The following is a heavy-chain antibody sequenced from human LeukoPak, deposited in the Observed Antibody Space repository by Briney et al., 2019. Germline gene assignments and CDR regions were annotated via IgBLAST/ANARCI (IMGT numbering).Heavy chain of an antibody. Sequence: ASVKVSCKASGYTFTSNYIHWVRQAPGQGLEWMGMIYPRDGSTSYAQKFQGRVTVIRDTSTSTAYMELRSLRSDDTAVYYCAKVRWNAFDPWGQGTLVTVSS. V-gene: IGHV1-46*01. J-gene: IGHJ5*02. CDR1: GYTFTSNY. CDR2: IYPRDGST. D-gene: IGHD1-1*01. CDR3: AKVRWNAFDP.